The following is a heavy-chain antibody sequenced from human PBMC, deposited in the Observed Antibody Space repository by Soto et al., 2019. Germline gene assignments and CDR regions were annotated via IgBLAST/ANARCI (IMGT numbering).Heavy chain of an antibody. CDR3: TRGPRPISTGTGAY. D-gene: IGHD3-10*01. CDR2: IYNDGSYT. J-gene: IGHJ4*02. CDR1: GFIFKMYW. V-gene: IGHV3-74*01. Sequence: GGSLRLSXAASGFIFKMYWMHWVRQSPGKGLVWISRIYNDGSYTDYADSVKGRFTISRDNVNDTLYLQMNNLRAEDSGLYYCTRGPRPISTGTGAYWGQGTQVTVSS.